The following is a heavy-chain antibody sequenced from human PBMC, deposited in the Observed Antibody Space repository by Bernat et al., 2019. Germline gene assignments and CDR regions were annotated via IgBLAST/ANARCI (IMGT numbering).Heavy chain of an antibody. CDR2: ISSSGSTR. D-gene: IGHD6-13*01. V-gene: IGHV3-48*03. J-gene: IGHJ4*02. Sequence: EVQLVESGGGLVQPGGSLRLSCAASGFTFSSYEMNWFRQAPGKGLEWVSYISSSGSTRYYADSVQGRFTISRDNAKNSLYLQMNSLRAEDTAVYYCARNLAAAGPAGFDYWGQGTLVTVSS. CDR3: ARNLAAAGPAGFDY. CDR1: GFTFSSYE.